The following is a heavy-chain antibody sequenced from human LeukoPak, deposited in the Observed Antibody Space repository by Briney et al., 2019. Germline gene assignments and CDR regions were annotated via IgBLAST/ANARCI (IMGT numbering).Heavy chain of an antibody. D-gene: IGHD1-7*01. Sequence: ASVKVSCKASGYTFTGYYMHWVRQAPGQGLEWMGWINPNSGGTNYAQKFQGRVTMTRDTPISTAYMELSRLRSDDTAVYYCARVRGNWNSINWFDPWGQGTLVTVSS. J-gene: IGHJ5*02. CDR1: GYTFTGYY. CDR2: INPNSGGT. CDR3: ARVRGNWNSINWFDP. V-gene: IGHV1-2*02.